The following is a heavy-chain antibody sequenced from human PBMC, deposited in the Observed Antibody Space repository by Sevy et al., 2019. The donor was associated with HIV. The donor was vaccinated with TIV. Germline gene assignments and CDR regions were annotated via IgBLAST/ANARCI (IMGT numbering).Heavy chain of an antibody. CDR2: ISGSGGST. D-gene: IGHD6-13*01. CDR1: GLTFSSYA. Sequence: GGSLRLSCAASGLTFSSYAMSWVRQAPGKGLEWVSVISGSGGSTHYADSVKGRFTISSDNSNNTLYLQKNSLRAEDTAVYYCVKRMGAPGPFDFWGQGTLVTVSS. CDR3: VKRMGAPGPFDF. V-gene: IGHV3-23*01. J-gene: IGHJ4*02.